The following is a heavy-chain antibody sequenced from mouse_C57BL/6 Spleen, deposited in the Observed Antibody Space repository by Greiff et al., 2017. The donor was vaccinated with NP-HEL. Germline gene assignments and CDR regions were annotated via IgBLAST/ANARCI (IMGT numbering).Heavy chain of an antibody. Sequence: EVQLQQSGPELVKPGASVKISCKASGYSFTGYYMNWVKQSPEKSLEWIGEINPSTGGTTYNQKFKAKATLTVDKSSSTAYMQLKSLTSEDSAVYYCARAITTAQRGYFDVWGTGTTVTVSS. J-gene: IGHJ1*03. CDR3: ARAITTAQRGYFDV. D-gene: IGHD1-1*01. CDR2: INPSTGGT. CDR1: GYSFTGYY. V-gene: IGHV1-42*01.